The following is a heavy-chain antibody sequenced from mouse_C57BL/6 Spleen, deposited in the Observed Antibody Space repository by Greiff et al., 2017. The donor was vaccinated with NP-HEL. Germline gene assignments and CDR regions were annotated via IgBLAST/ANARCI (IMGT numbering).Heavy chain of an antibody. CDR3: TRTGKGWYFDV. D-gene: IGHD4-1*01. CDR2: IRLKSDNYAT. Sequence: EVQGVESGGGLVQPGGSMKLSCVASGFTFSNYWMNWVRQSPEKGLEWVAQIRLKSDNYATHYAESVKGRFTISRDDSKSSVYLQMNNLRAEDTGIYYCTRTGKGWYFDVWGTGTTVTVSS. CDR1: GFTFSNYW. V-gene: IGHV6-3*01. J-gene: IGHJ1*03.